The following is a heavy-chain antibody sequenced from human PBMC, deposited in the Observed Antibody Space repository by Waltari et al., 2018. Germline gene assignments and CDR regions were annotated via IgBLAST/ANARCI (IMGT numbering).Heavy chain of an antibody. CDR2: IYYRGST. D-gene: IGHD1-26*01. CDR3: ARARVLLWFDP. J-gene: IGHJ5*02. Sequence: QVQLQESGPGLVKPSQTLSLTCTVSGGSISSGDYYWSWNRPPPGKGTDGIGYIYYRGSTYYIPSLKSRVTISVDTSKNQFSLKLSSVTAADTAVYYCARARVLLWFDPWCPGTLVTVSS. V-gene: IGHV4-30-4*08. CDR1: GGSISSGDYY.